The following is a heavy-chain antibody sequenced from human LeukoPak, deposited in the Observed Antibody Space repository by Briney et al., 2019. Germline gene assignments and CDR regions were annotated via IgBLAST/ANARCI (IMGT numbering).Heavy chain of an antibody. J-gene: IGHJ6*02. CDR1: GGTFSSYA. CDR3: ARDPVGWNDVFIYYGMDV. V-gene: IGHV1-69*04. D-gene: IGHD1-1*01. CDR2: IIPILGIA. Sequence: ASVKVSCKASGGTFSSYAISWVRQAPGQGLEWMGRIIPILGIANYAQKFQGRVTITADKSTSTAYMELSSLRSEDTAVYYCARDPVGWNDVFIYYGMDVWGQGTTVTVSS.